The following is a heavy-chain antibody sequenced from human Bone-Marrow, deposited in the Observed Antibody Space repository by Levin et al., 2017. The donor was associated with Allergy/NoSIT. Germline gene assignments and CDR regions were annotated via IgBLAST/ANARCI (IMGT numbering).Heavy chain of an antibody. CDR1: GFTFSSYA. CDR3: AREVYGDYVKYFDY. Sequence: GESLKISCAASGFTFSSYAMHWVRQAPGKGLEWVAVISYDGSNKYYADSVKGRFTISRDNSKNTLYLQMNSLRAEDTAVYYCAREVYGDYVKYFDYWGQGTLVTVSS. J-gene: IGHJ4*02. V-gene: IGHV3-30-3*01. D-gene: IGHD4-17*01. CDR2: ISYDGSNK.